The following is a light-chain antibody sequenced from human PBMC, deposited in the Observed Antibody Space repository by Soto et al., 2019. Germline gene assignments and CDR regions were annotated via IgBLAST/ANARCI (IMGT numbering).Light chain of an antibody. V-gene: IGKV1-5*01. Sequence: DIQMTQSPSTLSASVGDTVTLTCRASQSISSWLAWYQQKPGRAPELLIYDASSLDSGVPSRFSGSGSGTEFTLPISGLQPTVFATNFCQQYIGHPTFGQGTKVEIK. CDR2: DAS. CDR1: QSISSW. J-gene: IGKJ1*01. CDR3: QQYIGHPT.